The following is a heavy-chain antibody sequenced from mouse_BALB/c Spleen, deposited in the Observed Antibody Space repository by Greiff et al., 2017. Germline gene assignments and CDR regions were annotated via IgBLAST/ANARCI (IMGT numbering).Heavy chain of an antibody. CDR1: GYSITSGYY. J-gene: IGHJ4*01. CDR2: ISYDGSN. D-gene: IGHD2-12*01. V-gene: IGHV3-6*02. CDR3: ARDYDPYYYAMDY. Sequence: VQLKQSGPGLVKPSQSLSLTCSVTGYSITSGYYWNWIRQFPGNKLEWMGYISYDGSNNYNPSLKNRISITRDTSKNQFFLKLNSVTTEDTATYYCARDYDPYYYAMDYWGQGTSVTVSS.